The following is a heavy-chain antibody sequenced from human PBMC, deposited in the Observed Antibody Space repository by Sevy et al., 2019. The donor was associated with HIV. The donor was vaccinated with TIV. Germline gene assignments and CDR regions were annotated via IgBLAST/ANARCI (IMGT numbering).Heavy chain of an antibody. J-gene: IGHJ4*02. D-gene: IGHD3-10*01. Sequence: GESLRLSCAASGFTFSRHGMHWVRQAPGKGLEWVAVIWYDGSNKYYADSVKGRFTISRDNSKNTRYLQMNSLRAEDTAVYYCVRDRPVSGTTQLDYWGQGTLVTVSS. V-gene: IGHV3-33*01. CDR1: GFTFSRHG. CDR2: IWYDGSNK. CDR3: VRDRPVSGTTQLDY.